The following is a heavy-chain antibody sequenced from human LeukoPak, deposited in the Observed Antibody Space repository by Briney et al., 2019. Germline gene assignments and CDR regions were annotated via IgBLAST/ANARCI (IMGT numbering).Heavy chain of an antibody. J-gene: IGHJ4*02. CDR2: INHSEST. V-gene: IGHV4-34*01. CDR3: ARARQLYYFDY. D-gene: IGHD6-13*01. CDR1: GGSFSGYY. Sequence: SETLSLTCAVYGGSFSGYYWSWIRQPPGKGLEWIGEINHSESTNYNPSLKSRVTISVDTSKSQFSLKLSSVTAADTAVYYCARARQLYYFDYWGQGTLVTVSS.